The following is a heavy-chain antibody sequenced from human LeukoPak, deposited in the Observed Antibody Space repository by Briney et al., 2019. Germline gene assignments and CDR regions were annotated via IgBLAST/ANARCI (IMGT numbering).Heavy chain of an antibody. CDR1: GFSFSGYA. V-gene: IGHV3-74*01. Sequence: GGSLRLSCAASGFSFSGYAMSWVRRAPGKGLVWVSRISSDGSTTTYADSVKGRFTISRDNAKNTVYLEMNSLRAEDTAVYYCARAWDVWGKGTTVTISS. J-gene: IGHJ6*04. CDR3: ARAWDV. CDR2: ISSDGSTT.